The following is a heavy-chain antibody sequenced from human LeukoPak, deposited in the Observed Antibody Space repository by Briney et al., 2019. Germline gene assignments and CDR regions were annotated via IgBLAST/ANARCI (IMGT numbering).Heavy chain of an antibody. D-gene: IGHD3-3*01. Sequence: ASVKVSCKASGYTFTGYYMHWMRQAPGQGLEWMGWINPNSGGTNYAQKFQGRVTMTRDTSISTAYMELSRLRSDDTAVYYCARKRGVGVDTNAFDIWGQGTMVTVSS. CDR2: INPNSGGT. J-gene: IGHJ3*02. CDR1: GYTFTGYY. V-gene: IGHV1-2*02. CDR3: ARKRGVGVDTNAFDI.